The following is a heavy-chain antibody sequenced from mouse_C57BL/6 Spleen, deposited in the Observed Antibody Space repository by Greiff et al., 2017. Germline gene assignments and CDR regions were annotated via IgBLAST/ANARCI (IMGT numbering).Heavy chain of an antibody. D-gene: IGHD4-1*01. CDR3: ARESLTFDY. CDR2: IYPSDSET. V-gene: IGHV1-61*01. J-gene: IGHJ2*01. Sequence: VQLQQPGAELVRPGSSVKLSCKASGLTFTSYWMDWVKQRPGQGLEWIGNIYPSDSETHYNQKFKDKATLTVDKPANTAYRPLSILTAEDSAVYYCARESLTFDYWGQGTTLTVSS. CDR1: GLTFTSYW.